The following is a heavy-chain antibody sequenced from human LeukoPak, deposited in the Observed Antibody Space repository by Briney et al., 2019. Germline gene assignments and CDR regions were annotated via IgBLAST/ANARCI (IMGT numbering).Heavy chain of an antibody. V-gene: IGHV1-46*01. D-gene: IGHD6-13*01. Sequence: GASVKVSCKASGYTFTSYYMHWVRQAPGQGLEWMGIINPSGGSTSYAQKFQGRVTMTRDTSTSTVYMELSRLRSDDTAVYYCARVVRGYSSSWFLFDYWGQGTLVTVSS. CDR1: GYTFTSYY. CDR3: ARVVRGYSSSWFLFDY. J-gene: IGHJ4*02. CDR2: INPSGGST.